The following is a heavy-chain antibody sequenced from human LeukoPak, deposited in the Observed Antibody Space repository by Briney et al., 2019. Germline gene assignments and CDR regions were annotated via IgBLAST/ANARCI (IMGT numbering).Heavy chain of an antibody. CDR1: GFTFSSNA. V-gene: IGHV3-30*18. J-gene: IGHJ4*02. CDR2: ISYEGSTI. D-gene: IGHD2-8*01. Sequence: GGSLRLSCAASGFTFSSNAMHWVRQAPGRGLEWVAFISYEGSTIYYADSVKGRFTISRDNSKNTLSLHMHSLRAEDTAVYYCAKHLATKYALDYWGQGTLVTVSS. CDR3: AKHLATKYALDY.